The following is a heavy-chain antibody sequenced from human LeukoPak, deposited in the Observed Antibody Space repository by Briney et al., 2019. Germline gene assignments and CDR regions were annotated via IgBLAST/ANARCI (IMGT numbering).Heavy chain of an antibody. CDR1: GFTFSSYA. V-gene: IGHV3-23*01. D-gene: IGHD3-9*01. CDR3: AKVLRYFDWLSNWSPLDYYYGMDV. Sequence: GGSLRLSCAASGFTFSSYAMSWVRQAPGKGLEWVSVISGSGGNTYYADSVKGRFTISRDNPKNTLYLQMNSLRAEDTAVYYCAKVLRYFDWLSNWSPLDYYYGMDVWGQGTTVTVSS. CDR2: ISGSGGNT. J-gene: IGHJ6*02.